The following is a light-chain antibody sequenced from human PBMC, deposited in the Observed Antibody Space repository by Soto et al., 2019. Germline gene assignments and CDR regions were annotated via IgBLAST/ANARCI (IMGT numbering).Light chain of an antibody. CDR3: QQRSSWPLIT. CDR2: DAS. CDR1: QSVIRY. J-gene: IGKJ5*01. V-gene: IGKV3-11*01. Sequence: EIVLTQSPATLSLSPGERATLSCRASQSVIRYLAWYQQRPGQAPRLPIYDASYRATGIPARFSGSGSGTDFTLTISSLEPEDFAVYYCQQRSSWPLITFGQGTRLEIK.